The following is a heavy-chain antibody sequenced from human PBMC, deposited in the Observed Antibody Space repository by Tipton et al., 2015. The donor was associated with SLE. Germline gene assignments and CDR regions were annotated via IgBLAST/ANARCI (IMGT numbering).Heavy chain of an antibody. V-gene: IGHV3-7*01. D-gene: IGHD6-13*01. CDR2: INQDGSEQ. CDR1: RLSISNNW. Sequence: SLRLSCAASRLSISNNWMSWVRQAPGKGLEWVAHINQDGSEQYYVDSVKGRFTIYRDNAKSSLYLQMNSLRAEDTAVYYCARGGVAAAGRPFDYWGQGTLVTVSS. CDR3: ARGGVAAAGRPFDY. J-gene: IGHJ4*02.